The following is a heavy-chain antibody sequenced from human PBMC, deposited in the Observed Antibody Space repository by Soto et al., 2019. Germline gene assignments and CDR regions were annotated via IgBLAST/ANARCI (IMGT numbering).Heavy chain of an antibody. V-gene: IGHV1-69*06. CDR3: ARPAVARNYYGMDV. Sequence: SVKVSCKASGGTFSRYAISWVRQAPGQGLEWMGGIIPIFGTANYAQKFQGRVTITADKSTSTAYMELSSLRSEDTAVYYCARPAVARNYYGMDVWGQGTTVTVSS. CDR1: GGTFSRYA. J-gene: IGHJ6*02. CDR2: IIPIFGTA. D-gene: IGHD5-12*01.